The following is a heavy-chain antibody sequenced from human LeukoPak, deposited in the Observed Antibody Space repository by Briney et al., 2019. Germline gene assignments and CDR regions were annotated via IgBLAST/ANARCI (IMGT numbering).Heavy chain of an antibody. D-gene: IGHD3-22*01. J-gene: IGHJ4*02. Sequence: ASVKVSCKASGYTFTGYYMHWVRQAPGQGLEWMGWINPNSGGTNYAQKFQGRVTMTRDTSISTAYMELSRLRSDDTAVYYCARELKYYYDSSGYGPNYFDYWGQGTLVTVSS. V-gene: IGHV1-2*02. CDR2: INPNSGGT. CDR3: ARELKYYYDSSGYGPNYFDY. CDR1: GYTFTGYY.